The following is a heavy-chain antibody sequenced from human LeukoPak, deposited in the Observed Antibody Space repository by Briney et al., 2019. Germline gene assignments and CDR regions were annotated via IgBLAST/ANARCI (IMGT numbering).Heavy chain of an antibody. CDR2: IYYSGST. V-gene: IGHV4-59*01. CDR3: ARGVVRYFDEWDAFHI. Sequence: SETLSLTCNVSGGSISSYYWSWIRQPPWKGLEWIGYIYYSGSTNYNPSLKSRVTISVDTSKNQFSLKLSSVTAADTAVYYCARGVVRYFDEWDAFHIWGQGTMVTVSS. D-gene: IGHD3-9*01. CDR1: GGSISSYY. J-gene: IGHJ3*02.